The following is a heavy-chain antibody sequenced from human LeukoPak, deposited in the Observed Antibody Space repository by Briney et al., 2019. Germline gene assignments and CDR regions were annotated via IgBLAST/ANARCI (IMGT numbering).Heavy chain of an antibody. D-gene: IGHD2-2*01. J-gene: IGHJ5*02. V-gene: IGHV3-21*01. Sequence: PGGSLRLSCAASGFTLSNYDMNWVRQAPGKGLEWVSSISTSSRYIYYKDSVRGRFTISRDDAKNSLHLEMNSLRAEDTAVYYCARADCSSSTCYLGRSWFDPWGQGTLVTVSS. CDR1: GFTLSNYD. CDR2: ISTSSRYI. CDR3: ARADCSSSTCYLGRSWFDP.